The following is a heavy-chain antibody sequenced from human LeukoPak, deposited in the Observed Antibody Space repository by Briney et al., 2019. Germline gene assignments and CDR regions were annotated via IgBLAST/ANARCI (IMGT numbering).Heavy chain of an antibody. CDR1: GGSFSGYY. CDR2: INHSGST. CDR3: ARPRYRTGTPLDY. V-gene: IGHV4-34*01. Sequence: SETLSLTCAVYGGSFSGYYWSWIRQPPGKGLEWIGEINHSGSTNYNPSLKSRVTISVDTSKNQFSLKLSSVTAADTAVYYRARPRYRTGTPLDYWGQGTLVTVSS. J-gene: IGHJ4*02. D-gene: IGHD1-1*01.